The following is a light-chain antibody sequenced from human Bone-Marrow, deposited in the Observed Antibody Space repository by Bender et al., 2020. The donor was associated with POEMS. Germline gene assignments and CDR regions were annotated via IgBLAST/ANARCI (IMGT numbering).Light chain of an antibody. Sequence: QSALTQPASVSGSPGQSLTISCTGTTSDVGSYDLVSWYQQHPGRAPNLIIYGVSNRPSGISDRFSGSKSGNTASLTISGLQAEDDANYYCCSFAGHYSWVFGGGTQVTVL. CDR3: CSFAGHYSWV. CDR2: GVS. CDR1: TSDVGSYDL. J-gene: IGLJ3*02. V-gene: IGLV2-23*02.